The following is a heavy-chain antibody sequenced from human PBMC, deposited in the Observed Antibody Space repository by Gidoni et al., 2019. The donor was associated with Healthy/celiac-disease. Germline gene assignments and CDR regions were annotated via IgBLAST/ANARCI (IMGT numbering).Heavy chain of an antibody. J-gene: IGHJ5*02. D-gene: IGHD2-2*01. Sequence: QVQLVQSGAEVKKPGSSVKVSCKASGGTFSSYTVSWVRQAPGQGLEWMGSIIPICGIANYAQKFQGRVTITADKSTSTAYMELSSLRSEDTAVYYCARESPVPATAQYNWFDPWGQGTLVTVSS. CDR1: GGTFSSYT. V-gene: IGHV1-69*08. CDR2: IIPICGIA. CDR3: ARESPVPATAQYNWFDP.